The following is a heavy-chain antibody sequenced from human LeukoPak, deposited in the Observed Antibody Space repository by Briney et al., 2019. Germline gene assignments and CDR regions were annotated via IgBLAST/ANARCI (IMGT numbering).Heavy chain of an antibody. J-gene: IGHJ4*02. Sequence: PGGSLRLSCAASGFTFSGYWVSWVRQVPGKGLEWVANIKEDGSEVFYVDSVRGRFTISRDNADNSLYLQISSLRADDSAVYYCARDPGIAAAGTVGYFDCWGQGTLVTVSS. V-gene: IGHV3-7*01. CDR2: IKEDGSEV. CDR3: ARDPGIAAAGTVGYFDC. D-gene: IGHD6-13*01. CDR1: GFTFSGYW.